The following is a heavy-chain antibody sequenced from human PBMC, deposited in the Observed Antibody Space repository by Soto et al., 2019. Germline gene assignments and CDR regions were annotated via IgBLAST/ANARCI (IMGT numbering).Heavy chain of an antibody. D-gene: IGHD1-1*01. CDR1: GFTFSSYA. V-gene: IGHV3-23*01. Sequence: PGGSLRLSCAASGFTFSSYAMSWVRQAPGKGLEWVSAISGSGGSTYYADSVKGRFTISRDNSKNTLYLQMNSLRAEDTAVYYCTTSELEPHRDYYYYGMDVWGQGTTVTVSS. CDR2: ISGSGGST. J-gene: IGHJ6*02. CDR3: TTSELEPHRDYYYYGMDV.